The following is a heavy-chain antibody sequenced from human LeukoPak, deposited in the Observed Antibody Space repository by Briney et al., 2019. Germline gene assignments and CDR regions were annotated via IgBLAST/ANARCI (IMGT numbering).Heavy chain of an antibody. J-gene: IGHJ5*01. CDR2: TYYTSKWYN. CDR1: GDSVSSKSGG. V-gene: IGHV6-1*01. D-gene: IGHD3-10*02. CDR3: AREQLWSGPNRFDS. Sequence: SQTLSLTCGISGDSVSSKSGGWNWIRQSPSRGLEWLGRTYYTSKWYNEYAVCMKSRITINSDTSKNQLSPHLDSVTPEDTAVYYCAREQLWSGPNRFDSWGQGTLVTVSS.